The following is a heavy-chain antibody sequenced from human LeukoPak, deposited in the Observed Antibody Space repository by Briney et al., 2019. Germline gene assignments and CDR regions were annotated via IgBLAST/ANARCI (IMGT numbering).Heavy chain of an antibody. V-gene: IGHV4-61*02. J-gene: IGHJ5*02. CDR1: GGSISSGSHY. CDR3: AGEVGGSWFDP. Sequence: PSETLSLTCTVSGGSISSGSHYWSWIRQPAGKGLEWIGRIYTSGNTNYNPSLKSRVTISLDTSKNQFSLSLSSVTAADTAVYYCAGEVGGSWFDPWGLGTLVTVSS. CDR2: IYTSGNT. D-gene: IGHD1-26*01.